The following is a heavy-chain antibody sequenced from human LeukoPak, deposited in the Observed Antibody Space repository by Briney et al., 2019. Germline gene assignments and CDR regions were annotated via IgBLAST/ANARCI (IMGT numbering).Heavy chain of an antibody. Sequence: KPAGTLTLTCAAYGFTFSSYSMNWIRQAPGKGLEWISSISSSSSYIYYADTVKGRFTICRHNAKNRLYLQMNRLRAQDTAVYYCARAGYCSGGSCYGSDYWGQGTLVSVPS. V-gene: IGHV3-21*01. J-gene: IGHJ4*02. CDR2: ISSSSSYI. CDR3: ARAGYCSGGSCYGSDY. D-gene: IGHD2-15*01. CDR1: GFTFSSYS.